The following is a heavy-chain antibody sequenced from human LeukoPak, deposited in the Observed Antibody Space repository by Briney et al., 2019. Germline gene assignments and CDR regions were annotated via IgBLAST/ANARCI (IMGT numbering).Heavy chain of an antibody. CDR2: TYYRSKWNN. CDR1: GDSFSTNSVA. D-gene: IGHD2-15*01. CDR3: ARGRYSGFDL. V-gene: IGHV6-1*01. Sequence: SQTLSLTRAISGDSFSTNSVAWNWIRQSPSRGLEWLGRTYYRSKWNNDYAVSVKSRITINPDTSKNQFSLQLNSVTPDDTALYYCARGRYSGFDLWGQGTMVTVSS. J-gene: IGHJ3*01.